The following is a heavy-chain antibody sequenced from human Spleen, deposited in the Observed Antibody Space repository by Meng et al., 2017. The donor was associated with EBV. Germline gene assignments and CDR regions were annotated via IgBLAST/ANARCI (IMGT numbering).Heavy chain of an antibody. V-gene: IGHV4-34*01. J-gene: IGHJ4*02. CDR1: GASIGGDY. CDR3: VRGGYYSPCDY. CDR2: INHSGKA. Sequence: QGQVHQWGAGLLKPSAPLSLTCAVHGASIGGDYWSWIRQPPGKGLEWLGEINHSGKANYNPSLKSRVTISVDTSNNQLSLKLSSLTAADTAVYYCVRGGYYSPCDYWGQGTLVTVSS. D-gene: IGHD2/OR15-2a*01.